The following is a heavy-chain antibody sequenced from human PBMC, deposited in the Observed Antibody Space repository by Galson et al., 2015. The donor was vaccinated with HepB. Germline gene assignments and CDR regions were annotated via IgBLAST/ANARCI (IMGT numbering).Heavy chain of an antibody. Sequence: SVKVSCKASGYTFTSYAMHWVRQALGQRLEWMGWINAGNGHTKYSQKFQGRVTITRDTSASTAYMELSSLRSEDTAVYYCARAGEEIYDFWSGYYPYFDYWGQGTLVTVSS. J-gene: IGHJ4*02. D-gene: IGHD3-3*01. CDR3: ARAGEEIYDFWSGYYPYFDY. V-gene: IGHV1-3*01. CDR2: INAGNGHT. CDR1: GYTFTSYA.